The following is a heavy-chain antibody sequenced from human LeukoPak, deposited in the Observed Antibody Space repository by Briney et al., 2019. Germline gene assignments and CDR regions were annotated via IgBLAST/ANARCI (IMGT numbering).Heavy chain of an antibody. V-gene: IGHV3-64*04. CDR3: ARALGGDYDY. Sequence: GGSLRLSCSASGFTFSSYAMHWVRQAPGKGLEYVSAISSNGGSTYYADSVKGRFTISRDNAKNSLYLQMNSLRAEDTALYYCARALGGDYDYWGQGTLVTVSS. CDR1: GFTFSSYA. J-gene: IGHJ4*02. CDR2: ISSNGGST. D-gene: IGHD2-21*01.